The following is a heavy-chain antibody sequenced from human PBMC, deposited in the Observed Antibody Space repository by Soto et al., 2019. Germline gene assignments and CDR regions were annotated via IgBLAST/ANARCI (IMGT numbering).Heavy chain of an antibody. J-gene: IGHJ6*02. CDR2: IGTAGDT. CDR3: ARGHRRTYYYGSAPRRGMDV. Sequence: EVQLVESGGGLVQPGGSLRLSCAASGFTFSSYDMHWVRQATGKGLEWVSAIGTAGDTYYPGSVKGRFTISRENAKNSLYLQMNSLRAEDTAVYYCARGHRRTYYYGSAPRRGMDVWGQGTTVTVSS. CDR1: GFTFSSYD. D-gene: IGHD3-10*01. V-gene: IGHV3-13*01.